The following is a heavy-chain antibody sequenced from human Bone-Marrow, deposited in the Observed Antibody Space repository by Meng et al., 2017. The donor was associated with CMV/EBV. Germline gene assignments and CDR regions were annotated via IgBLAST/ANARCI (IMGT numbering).Heavy chain of an antibody. D-gene: IGHD3-10*01. V-gene: IGHV3-7*01. CDR3: ARDYYYASGSYNFDY. CDR1: GFTFSSYL. Sequence: GGSLRLSCAASGFTFSSYLMSWVRQAPGKGLEWVANIKQDGGEKSYVDSAKGRFTISRDHVKNFLYLQINSLRAEDTAVYYCARDYYYASGSYNFDYWGQRTLVTVSS. CDR2: IKQDGGEK. J-gene: IGHJ4*02.